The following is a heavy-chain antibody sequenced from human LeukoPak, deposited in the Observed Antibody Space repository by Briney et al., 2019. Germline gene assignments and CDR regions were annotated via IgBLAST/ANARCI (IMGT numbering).Heavy chain of an antibody. Sequence: GGSLRLSCAASGFTFSSYGMHWVRQAPGKGLEWVAVISYDGSNKYYADSVKGRFTISRDNSKNTLYLQMNSLRAEDTAVYYCAKDARWRWSGCFDYWGQGTLVTVSS. CDR1: GFTFSSYG. CDR2: ISYDGSNK. D-gene: IGHD5-24*01. J-gene: IGHJ4*02. V-gene: IGHV3-30*18. CDR3: AKDARWRWSGCFDY.